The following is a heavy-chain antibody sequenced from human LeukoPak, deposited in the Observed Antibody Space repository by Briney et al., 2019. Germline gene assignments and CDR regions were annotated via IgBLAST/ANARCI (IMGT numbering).Heavy chain of an antibody. D-gene: IGHD6-6*01. J-gene: IGHJ4*02. CDR1: GASTDSSSYY. CDR2: VYYCGPT. CDR3: ASGIMGSSSMYS. Sequence: SETLSLKCSVSGASTDSSSYYWAWVRQPPGKGREWIGNVYYCGPTSYDTSIQSRVTISVDTSKHQFTLKLRSVTAADTAIYFCASGIMGSSSMYSWGQGTLIPVSS. V-gene: IGHV4-39*06.